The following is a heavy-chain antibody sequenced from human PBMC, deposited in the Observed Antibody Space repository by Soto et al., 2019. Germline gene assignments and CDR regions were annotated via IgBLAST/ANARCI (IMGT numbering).Heavy chain of an antibody. D-gene: IGHD2-8*01. CDR3: AREGALGYCTNGVCSDYYYYYMDV. CDR1: GFTFSSYS. CDR2: ISSSSSTI. J-gene: IGHJ6*03. Sequence: GGSLRLSCAASGFTFSSYSMNWVRQAPGKGLEWVSYISSSSSTIYYADSVKGRFTISRDNAKNSLYLQMNSLRAEDTAGYYCAREGALGYCTNGVCSDYYYYYMDVWGKGTTVTVSS. V-gene: IGHV3-48*01.